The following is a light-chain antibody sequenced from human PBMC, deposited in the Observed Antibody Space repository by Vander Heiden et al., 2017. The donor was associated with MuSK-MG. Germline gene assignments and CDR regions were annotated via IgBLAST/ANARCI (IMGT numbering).Light chain of an antibody. CDR1: QSVGRW. CDR2: KAS. J-gene: IGKJ2*01. CDR3: QPDNSYYVA. V-gene: IGKV1-5*03. Sequence: DIQMTPSPSALSASVGDRVTITCRASQSVGRWLAWYQQTPGQAPKLLIYKASSLNTGVPSRFSGSGSGTEFTLTITSLQPDDFATYYCQPDNSYYVAFGQGTKLESK.